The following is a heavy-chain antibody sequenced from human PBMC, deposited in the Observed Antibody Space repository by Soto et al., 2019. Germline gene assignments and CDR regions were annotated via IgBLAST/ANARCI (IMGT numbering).Heavy chain of an antibody. D-gene: IGHD5-18*01. V-gene: IGHV3-30*03. J-gene: IGHJ3*02. Sequence: GGSLRLSCAASGFTFKTYGMHWVRQAPGKGLEWVAVISDDGSNKYNIASVEGRFTISRDNSKNTLSLQMNSLRDEDTAVYYCARGGGYSYGTNDAFDIWGQGTMVTVSS. CDR1: GFTFKTYG. CDR2: ISDDGSNK. CDR3: ARGGGYSYGTNDAFDI.